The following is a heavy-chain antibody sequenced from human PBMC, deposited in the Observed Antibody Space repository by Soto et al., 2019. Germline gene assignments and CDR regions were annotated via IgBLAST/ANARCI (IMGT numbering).Heavy chain of an antibody. V-gene: IGHV4-39*01. Sequence: LQLQESGPGLVKPSETLSLTCTVSGGSISNSDYFWAWMRQPPGKGLEWVGTISHTGSPRYNPSLKSRVTISVDTSKNQFSLRLPSVTAADTAVFYCESQLESTTYFDYWGRGTLVTVSS. CDR1: GGSISNSDYF. D-gene: IGHD1-1*01. CDR3: ESQLESTTYFDY. CDR2: ISHTGSP. J-gene: IGHJ4*02.